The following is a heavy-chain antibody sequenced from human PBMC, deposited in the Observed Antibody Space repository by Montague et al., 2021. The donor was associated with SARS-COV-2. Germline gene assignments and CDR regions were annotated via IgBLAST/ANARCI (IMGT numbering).Heavy chain of an antibody. CDR2: IWYDGSNQ. V-gene: IGHV3-33*01. Sequence: SLRLSCAASGFTFSSYGMHWVRQAPGKGLEWVAVIWYDGSNQYYSDSVKGRFTISRDNSKNTLYLQMNSLRAEDTAVYYCTREPRVGHDYGDYGGSFDYWGQGTLVTVSS. D-gene: IGHD4-17*01. J-gene: IGHJ4*02. CDR1: GFTFSSYG. CDR3: TREPRVGHDYGDYGGSFDY.